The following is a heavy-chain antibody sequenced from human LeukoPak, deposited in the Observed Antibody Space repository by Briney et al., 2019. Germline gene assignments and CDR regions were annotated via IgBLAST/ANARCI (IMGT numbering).Heavy chain of an antibody. CDR2: IYYSGST. J-gene: IGHJ6*02. CDR3: ARHIVVVVAGRGGMDV. V-gene: IGHV4-59*08. D-gene: IGHD2-15*01. CDR1: GGSISSYY. Sequence: SETLSLTCTVSGGSISSYYWSWIRQPPGKGLEWIGYIYYSGSTNYNPSLKSRVTISVDTSKNKFSLKLSSVTAADTAVYYCARHIVVVVAGRGGMDVWGQGTTVTVXS.